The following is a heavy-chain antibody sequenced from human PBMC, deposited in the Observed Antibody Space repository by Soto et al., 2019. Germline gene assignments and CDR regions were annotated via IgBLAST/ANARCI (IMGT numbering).Heavy chain of an antibody. V-gene: IGHV1-18*01. Sequence: ASVKVSCKASGYTFTSYDITWVRQAPGQGLEWMGWISGFNGNTNYAADLQGRVTMTTGTSTSTAYMELRGLRSDDTAVYYCARIGVSSGHESPDFDSWGQGTLVTV. CDR2: ISGFNGNT. CDR1: GYTFTSYD. J-gene: IGHJ4*02. CDR3: ARIGVSSGHESPDFDS. D-gene: IGHD3-16*01.